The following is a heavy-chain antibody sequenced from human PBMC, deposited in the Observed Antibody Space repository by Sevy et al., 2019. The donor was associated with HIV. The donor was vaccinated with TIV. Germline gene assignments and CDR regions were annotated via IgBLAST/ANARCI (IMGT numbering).Heavy chain of an antibody. D-gene: IGHD2-8*01. CDR3: ARGRKTTEEWLEELDYYYGLDV. CDR1: KFDFSAYG. Sequence: GGSLRLSCAASKFDFSAYGMNWVRQAPGQGLEWVAYVRNDGSNKYYADSVRDRFTISRDSPKNTLYLQMNSLRDEDTAIYYCARGRKTTEEWLEELDYYYGLDVWGQGTTVTVSS. CDR2: VRNDGSNK. J-gene: IGHJ6*02. V-gene: IGHV3-30*02.